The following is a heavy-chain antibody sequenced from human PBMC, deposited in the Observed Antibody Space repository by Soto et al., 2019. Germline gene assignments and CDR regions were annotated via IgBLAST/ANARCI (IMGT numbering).Heavy chain of an antibody. CDR3: ARDWGHYYGSGSFPSPHPFDP. D-gene: IGHD3-10*01. CDR2: ISYDGSSK. V-gene: IGHV3-30*03. CDR1: GFTFGNFG. Sequence: PGGPQRLSCAASGFTFGNFGVYWVRKAQGKGLEWVAFISYDGSSKFYADPMKGRHTISRDNSKNTLYLQMNSLRADDTAVYYCARDWGHYYGSGSFPSPHPFDPWGQGTLVTVSS. J-gene: IGHJ5*02.